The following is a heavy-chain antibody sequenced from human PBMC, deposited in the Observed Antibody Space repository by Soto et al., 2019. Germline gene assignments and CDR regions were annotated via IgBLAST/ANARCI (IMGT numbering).Heavy chain of an antibody. CDR2: IYWDDDK. J-gene: IGHJ4*02. Sequence: QITLKESGPTLVKPTQTLTLTCTPSGFSLSSTRMAVGWIRQPPGKPLEWLALIYWDDDKRYSPFLKSRLTITKDTSKNQVVLTMSNMDPVDTASYYCAHIVVAGLGYYLDYGGQGTLVTVSS. V-gene: IGHV2-5*02. CDR1: GFSLSSTRMA. CDR3: AHIVVAGLGYYLDY. D-gene: IGHD6-19*01.